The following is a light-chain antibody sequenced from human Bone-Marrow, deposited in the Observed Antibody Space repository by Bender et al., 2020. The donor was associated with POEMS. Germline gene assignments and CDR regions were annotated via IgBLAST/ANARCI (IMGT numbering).Light chain of an antibody. J-gene: IGLJ1*01. V-gene: IGLV2-23*02. CDR1: SNDVGNDNL. Sequence: QSALTQPASVSGSPGQSITISCTADSNDVGNDNLVSWYQQHPGKAPKVLIYEVTKRSSGVSNRFSGSKSGRTASLTISGLRAEDEADYYCCSFAGVGIFGTGTKVTVL. CDR2: EVT. CDR3: CSFAGVGI.